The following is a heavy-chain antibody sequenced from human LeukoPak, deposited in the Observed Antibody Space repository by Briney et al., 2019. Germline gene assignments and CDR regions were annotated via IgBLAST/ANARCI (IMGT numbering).Heavy chain of an antibody. J-gene: IGHJ4*02. D-gene: IGHD6-13*01. CDR1: GFTFRSYW. CDR3: ARDLRYSSSCTDY. Sequence: GRSLRFSCAASGFTFRSYWMSWFRQSPGKGLEWVANIKQDGSEKYYVDSVKGRFTISRDNGKNSLYLQMNSLRAEDTAVYYCARDLRYSSSCTDYWGQGTLVTVSS. V-gene: IGHV3-7*01. CDR2: IKQDGSEK.